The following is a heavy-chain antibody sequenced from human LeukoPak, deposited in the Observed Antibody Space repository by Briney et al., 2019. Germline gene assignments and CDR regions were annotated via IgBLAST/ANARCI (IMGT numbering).Heavy chain of an antibody. CDR1: GFTSISSR. CDR3: ARGRDYGILTGPVDY. CDR2: IKEDGSEK. D-gene: IGHD3-9*01. V-gene: IGHV3-7*04. Sequence: GGSLRVSRAAPGFTSISSRMRTVCQAPGKGLEWVANIKEDGSEKYYVDSVKGRFTISRDNAKNSLYLQMNSLRAEDTAVYYCARGRDYGILTGPVDYWGQGTLVTVSS. J-gene: IGHJ4*02.